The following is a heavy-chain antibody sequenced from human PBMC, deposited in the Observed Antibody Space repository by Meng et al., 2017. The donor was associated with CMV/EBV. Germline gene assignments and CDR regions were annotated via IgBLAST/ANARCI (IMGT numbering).Heavy chain of an antibody. J-gene: IGHJ4*02. CDR3: ARDSGSYA. CDR2: IYSGGST. CDR1: GGSFSGYY. D-gene: IGHD1-26*01. Sequence: ETLSLTCAVYGGSFSGYYWSWVRQAPGKGLEWVSVIYSGGSTYYADSVKGRFTISRDNSKNTLYLQMNSLRAEDTAVYYCARDSGSYAWGQGTLVTVSS. V-gene: IGHV3-53*01.